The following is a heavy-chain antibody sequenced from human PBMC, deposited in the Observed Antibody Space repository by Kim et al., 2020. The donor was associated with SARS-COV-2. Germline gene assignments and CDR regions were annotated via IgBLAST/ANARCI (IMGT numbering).Heavy chain of an antibody. V-gene: IGHV3-21*01. CDR1: GFTFSSYS. J-gene: IGHJ6*02. D-gene: IGHD5-12*01. CDR3: ARGRYSGYENYYYYGMDV. CDR2: ISSSSSYI. Sequence: GGSLRLSCAASGFTFSSYSMNWVRQAPGKGLEWVSSISSSSSYIYYADSVKGRFTISRDNAKNSLYLQMNSLRAEDTAVYYCARGRYSGYENYYYYGMDVWGQGTTVTVSS.